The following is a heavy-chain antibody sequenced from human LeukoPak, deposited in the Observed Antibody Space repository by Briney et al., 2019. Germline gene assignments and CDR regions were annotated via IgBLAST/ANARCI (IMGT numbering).Heavy chain of an antibody. J-gene: IGHJ6*04. CDR3: AKGRTYHNYYYGMDV. V-gene: IGHV3-43*02. Sequence: PGGSLRLSCAASGFTFDDYAMHWVRQAPGEGLEWVSLISGDGVTTYYADSVKGRFTISRDNSKNSLYLQMNSLRTDDTALYYCAKGRTYHNYYYGMDVWGEGTTVTVSS. D-gene: IGHD1/OR15-1a*01. CDR1: GFTFDDYA. CDR2: ISGDGVTT.